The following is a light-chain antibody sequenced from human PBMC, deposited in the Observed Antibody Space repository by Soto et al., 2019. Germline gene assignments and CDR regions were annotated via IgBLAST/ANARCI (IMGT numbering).Light chain of an antibody. Sequence: EIVLTQSPGTLSLSPGERATLSCRASQSVSSSYLAWYQQIPGQAPRLLIYGASSRATGIPARFSGSGSGTDFTLTISSLEAEDFVLYYCQQRSKWPVTFGGGTKVDI. J-gene: IGKJ4*01. CDR3: QQRSKWPVT. CDR1: QSVSSSY. CDR2: GAS. V-gene: IGKV3D-20*02.